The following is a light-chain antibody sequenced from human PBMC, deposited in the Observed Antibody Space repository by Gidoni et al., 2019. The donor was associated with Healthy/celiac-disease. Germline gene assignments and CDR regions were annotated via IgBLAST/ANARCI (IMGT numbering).Light chain of an antibody. J-gene: IGKJ4*01. Sequence: DIQMTQSPSSLSASVGDRVTITCRASQGINNSLAWYQQKPVKAPKLLLYAASRLESGVPSRFSGSGSGTDYTLTISSLQPEDFATYYCQQYYSTPLTFXGXTKVEIK. CDR3: QQYYSTPLT. V-gene: IGKV1-NL1*01. CDR1: QGINNS. CDR2: AAS.